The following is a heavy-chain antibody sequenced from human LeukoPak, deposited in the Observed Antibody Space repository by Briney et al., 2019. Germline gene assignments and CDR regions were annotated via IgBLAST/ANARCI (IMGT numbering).Heavy chain of an antibody. CDR2: ISSGSSFI. Sequence: GGSLRLSCAASGFTFSSYSTNWVRQAPGKGLEWVSSISSGSSFIYYADSVKGRFTISRDNAKNSLYLQMNSLRAEDTAVYYCARDSGSPQDAFDIWGQGTMVTVSS. CDR1: GFTFSSYS. J-gene: IGHJ3*02. V-gene: IGHV3-21*01. CDR3: ARDSGSPQDAFDI. D-gene: IGHD6-13*01.